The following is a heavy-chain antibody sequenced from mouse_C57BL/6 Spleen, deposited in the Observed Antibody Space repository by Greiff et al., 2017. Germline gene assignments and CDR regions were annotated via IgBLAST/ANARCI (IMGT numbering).Heavy chain of an antibody. CDR1: GFTFSDYG. Sequence: EVTLVESGGGLVKPGGSLKLSCAASGFTFSDYGMHWVRQAPEKGLEWVAYISSGSRTIYYADKVKVRFTISSDNAKNTLFLQLTSLRSEDTSMDYCASHYQSNYGGGAMDYWGQGTSVTVSS. D-gene: IGHD2-5*01. CDR3: ASHYQSNYGGGAMDY. CDR2: ISSGSRTI. V-gene: IGHV5-17*01. J-gene: IGHJ4*01.